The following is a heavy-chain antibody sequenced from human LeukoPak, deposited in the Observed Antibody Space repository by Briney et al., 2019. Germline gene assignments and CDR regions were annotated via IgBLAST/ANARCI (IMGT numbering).Heavy chain of an antibody. CDR1: GFTFSSYW. CDR3: ARESWDGIVVVVAATPHYYYYGMDV. V-gene: IGHV3-30-3*01. Sequence: PGGSLRLSCAASGFTFSSYWMHWVRQAPGKGLEWVAVISYDGSNKYYADSVKGRFTISRDNSKNTLYLQMNSLRAEDTAVYYCARESWDGIVVVVAATPHYYYYGMDVWGQGTTVTVSS. D-gene: IGHD2-15*01. J-gene: IGHJ6*02. CDR2: ISYDGSNK.